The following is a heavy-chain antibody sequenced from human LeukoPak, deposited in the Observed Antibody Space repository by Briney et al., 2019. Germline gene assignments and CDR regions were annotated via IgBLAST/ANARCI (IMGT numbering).Heavy chain of an antibody. Sequence: SETLSLTCTVSGGSISSSSYYWGWIRQPPGKGLEWIGTIYYSGSSYYNPSLKSRVTISVDTSKNQFSLKLSSVTAADTAVYYCARGEYYYGSGSYYNGYGMDVWGQGTTVTVSS. CDR2: IYYSGSS. D-gene: IGHD3-10*01. CDR3: ARGEYYYGSGSYYNGYGMDV. CDR1: GGSISSSSYY. V-gene: IGHV4-39*07. J-gene: IGHJ6*02.